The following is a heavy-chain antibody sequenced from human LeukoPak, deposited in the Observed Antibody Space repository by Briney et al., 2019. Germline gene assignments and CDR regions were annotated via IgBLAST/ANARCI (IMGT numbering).Heavy chain of an antibody. J-gene: IGHJ6*03. V-gene: IGHV1-24*01. CDR1: GYTLTELS. CDR3: ATDYGDRYRRVIYMDV. D-gene: IGHD4-17*01. CDR2: FDPEDGET. Sequence: ASVKVSCKVSGYTLTELSMHWVLQAPGKGLEWMGGFDPEDGETIYAQKFQGRVTMTEDTSTDTAYMELSSLRSEDTAVYYCATDYGDRYRRVIYMDVWGKGTTVTVSS.